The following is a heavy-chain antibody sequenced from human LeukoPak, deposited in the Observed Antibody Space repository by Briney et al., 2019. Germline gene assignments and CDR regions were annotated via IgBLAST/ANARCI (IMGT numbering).Heavy chain of an antibody. Sequence: SETLSLTCTVSGGSISSYYWSWIRQPPGKGLEWIGYIYYSGSTNYNPSLKSRVTISVDTSKNQFSLKLSSVTAADTAVYYCARSLLWFGEPGDAFDIWARGQWSPSLQ. J-gene: IGHJ3*02. V-gene: IGHV4-59*01. CDR1: GGSISSYY. D-gene: IGHD3-10*01. CDR3: ARSLLWFGEPGDAFDI. CDR2: IYYSGST.